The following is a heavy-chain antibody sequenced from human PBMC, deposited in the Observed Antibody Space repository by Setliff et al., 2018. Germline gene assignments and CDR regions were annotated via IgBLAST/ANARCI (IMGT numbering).Heavy chain of an antibody. D-gene: IGHD4-17*01. Sequence: PGGSLRLSCAASGFTFSSYWMHWVRQVPGKGLQWVAGIYHNGGGIFYADSVKGRFTISRDNSRNTLYLQMNSLRVEDTALYYCVKDRVPDGVWDFDFWGQGTLVTVSS. CDR2: IYHNGGGI. CDR1: GFTFSSYW. CDR3: VKDRVPDGVWDFDF. J-gene: IGHJ4*02. V-gene: IGHV3-23*01.